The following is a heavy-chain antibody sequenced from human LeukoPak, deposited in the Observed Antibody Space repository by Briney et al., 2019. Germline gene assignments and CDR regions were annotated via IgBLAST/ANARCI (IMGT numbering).Heavy chain of an antibody. Sequence: SSETLSLTCTVSGGSISSYYWSWIRQPPGKGLEWIGYIDYTGSTNYNPSLKSRVTISLDTSKSQFSLKLNSVTAADTAMYYCARQFAPMALYHFDYWGRGSLVTVSS. CDR2: IDYTGST. D-gene: IGHD3-10*01. CDR1: GGSISSYY. CDR3: ARQFAPMALYHFDY. J-gene: IGHJ4*02. V-gene: IGHV4-59*01.